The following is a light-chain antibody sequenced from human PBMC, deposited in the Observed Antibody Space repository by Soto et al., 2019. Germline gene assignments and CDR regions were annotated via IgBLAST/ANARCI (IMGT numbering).Light chain of an antibody. J-gene: IGKJ1*01. CDR3: QHYISSPWT. CDR1: QSISSW. CDR2: DAS. Sequence: DIPMTQSPSTLSASVGDRVTITCRASQSISSWLAWYQQKPGKAPKLLIYDASSLESGVPSKFSGSGSGTEVTLPISRLQADCFGTYFWQHYISSPWTFGQGTKVEIK. V-gene: IGKV1-5*01.